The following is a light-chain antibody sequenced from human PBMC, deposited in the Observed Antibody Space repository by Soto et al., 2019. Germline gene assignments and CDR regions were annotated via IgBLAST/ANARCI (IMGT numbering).Light chain of an antibody. CDR3: QQYGSSPVT. CDR2: GAS. J-gene: IGKJ1*01. V-gene: IGKV3-20*01. CDR1: QSVSSSY. Sequence: LTKNPYTLSLSPGERAILSCSASQSVSSSYLAWYQQKPGQAPRLLIYGASSRATGIPDRFSGSGSGTDFTLTISRLEPEDFAVYYCQQYGSSPVTFGQGAKVDI.